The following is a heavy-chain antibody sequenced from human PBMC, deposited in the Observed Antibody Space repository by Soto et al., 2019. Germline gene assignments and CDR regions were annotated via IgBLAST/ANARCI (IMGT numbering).Heavy chain of an antibody. Sequence: PSETLSLTCGVSGGTVASSHWWSWVRQSPGRGLEWIGDVYHTGDTNFNPSLQSPATFSVDKSNNPFSLRLTSVTPAASAVCFCAGETVTAGGTKYFDLWADGTLVTVSS. J-gene: IGHJ1*01. CDR3: AGETVTAGGTKYFDL. D-gene: IGHD2-21*02. CDR1: GGTVASSHW. CDR2: VYHTGDT. V-gene: IGHV4-4*02.